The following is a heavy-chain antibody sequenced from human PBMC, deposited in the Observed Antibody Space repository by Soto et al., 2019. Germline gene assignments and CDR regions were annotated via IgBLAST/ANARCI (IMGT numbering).Heavy chain of an antibody. CDR2: ISSNGGST. CDR3: VKDYIGYSYGQGVDY. Sequence: GGSLRLSCAASGFTFSSYSMNWVRQAPGKGLECVSAISSNGGSTYYADSVKGRFTISRDNSKNTLYLQMSSLRAEDTAVYYCVKDYIGYSYGQGVDYWGQGTLVTVSS. D-gene: IGHD5-18*01. J-gene: IGHJ4*02. V-gene: IGHV3-64D*08. CDR1: GFTFSSYS.